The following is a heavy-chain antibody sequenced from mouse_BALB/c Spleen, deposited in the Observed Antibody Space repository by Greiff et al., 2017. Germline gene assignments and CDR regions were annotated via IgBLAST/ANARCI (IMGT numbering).Heavy chain of an antibody. J-gene: IGHJ4*01. CDR3: ARPYSPYYYGSSYGAMDY. V-gene: IGHV5-12-2*01. CDR2: ISNGGGST. D-gene: IGHD1-1*01. CDR1: GFTFSSYT. Sequence: EVKVVESGGGLVQPGGSLKLSCAASGFTFSSYTMSWVRQTPEKRLEWVAYISNGGGSTYYPDTVKGRFTISRDNAKNTLYLQMSSLKSEDTAMYYCARPYSPYYYGSSYGAMDYWGQGTSVTVSS.